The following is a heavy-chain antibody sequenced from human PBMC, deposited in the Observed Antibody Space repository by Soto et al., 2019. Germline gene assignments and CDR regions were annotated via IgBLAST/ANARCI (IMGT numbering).Heavy chain of an antibody. V-gene: IGHV4-39*01. Sequence: SETLSLTCTVSGGSISSSSYYWGWIRQPPGKGLEWIGSIYYSGSTYYNPSLKSRVTISVDTSKNQFSLKLSSVTAADTAVYYCARRGMDSRRLRDIWGQGTMVTVSS. CDR1: GGSISSSSYY. D-gene: IGHD3-22*01. CDR3: ARRGMDSRRLRDI. J-gene: IGHJ3*02. CDR2: IYYSGST.